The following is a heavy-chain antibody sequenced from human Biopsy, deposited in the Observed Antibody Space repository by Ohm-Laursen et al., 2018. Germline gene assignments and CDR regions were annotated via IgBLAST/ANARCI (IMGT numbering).Heavy chain of an antibody. CDR1: GDSISSYY. J-gene: IGHJ2*01. CDR3: ARDRGYYSDRTVPGYFDL. D-gene: IGHD3-22*01. CDR2: VYYTGST. V-gene: IGHV4-59*01. Sequence: GTLSLTCTASGDSISSYYWSWIRQPPGKGLEWIGYVYYTGSTDYNPSLQSRATISVDTSKNHFSLRLRSVTPADTAIYYCARDRGYYSDRTVPGYFDLWGRGTLVTVSS.